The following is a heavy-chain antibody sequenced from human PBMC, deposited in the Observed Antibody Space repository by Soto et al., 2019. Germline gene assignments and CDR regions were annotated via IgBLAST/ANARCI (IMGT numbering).Heavy chain of an antibody. V-gene: IGHV1-69*13. CDR1: GGTLSSYA. CDR2: IIPIFGTA. Sequence: SVKVSCKASGGTLSSYAISWVRQAPGQGLEWMGGIIPIFGTANYAQKFQGRVTITADESTSTAYMELSSLRSEDTAVYYCATNSGSSLGHAFDIWGQGTMVTVSS. D-gene: IGHD1-26*01. J-gene: IGHJ3*02. CDR3: ATNSGSSLGHAFDI.